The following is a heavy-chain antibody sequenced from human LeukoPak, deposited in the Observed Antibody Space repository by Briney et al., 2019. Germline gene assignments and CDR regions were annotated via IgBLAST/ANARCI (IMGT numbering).Heavy chain of an antibody. CDR3: ASGDNDPLFDY. CDR1: GGSLSSGGYY. D-gene: IGHD1-1*01. J-gene: IGHJ4*02. V-gene: IGHV4-31*03. Sequence: SETLSLTCTVSGGSLSSGGYYWSWIRQHPGKGLEWIGYIYYSGSTYYNPSLKGRVTISVVTSKNQFSLKLSSVTAADTAIYYCASGDNDPLFDYWGQGTLVTVSS. CDR2: IYYSGST.